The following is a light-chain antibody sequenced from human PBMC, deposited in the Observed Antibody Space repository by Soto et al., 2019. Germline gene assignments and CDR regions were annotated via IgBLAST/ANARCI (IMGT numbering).Light chain of an antibody. Sequence: QITQSPSTLSASVGDRVTITCPASQTISSWLAWYQQKPGKAPKLLIYKASTLKSGVPSRFSGSGSGTEFTLTISSLQPDDFATYYCQHYNSYSEAFGQGTKVDIK. V-gene: IGKV1-5*03. CDR2: KAS. CDR1: QTISSW. CDR3: QHYNSYSEA. J-gene: IGKJ1*01.